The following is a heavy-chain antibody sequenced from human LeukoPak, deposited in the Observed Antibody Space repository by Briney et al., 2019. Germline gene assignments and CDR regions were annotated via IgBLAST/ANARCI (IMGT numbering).Heavy chain of an antibody. CDR1: GFTFSSYW. D-gene: IGHD1-26*01. J-gene: IGHJ4*02. CDR2: IKQDGSEK. V-gene: IGHV3-7*01. CDR3: AKHGGRSSYFDY. Sequence: SGGSLRLSCAASGFTFSSYWMSWVRQAPGKGLEGVANIKQDGSEKYYVDSVKGRFTISRDNAKNSLYLQMNSLRAEDTAVYYCAKHGGRSSYFDYWGQGTLVTVSS.